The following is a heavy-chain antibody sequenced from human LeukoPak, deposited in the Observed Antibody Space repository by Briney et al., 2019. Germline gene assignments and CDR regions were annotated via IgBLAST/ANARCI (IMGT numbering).Heavy chain of an antibody. V-gene: IGHV1-18*01. CDR2: ISAYNGNT. CDR1: GVTFDSSD. CDR3: ARDQGDGYLDY. J-gene: IGHJ4*02. Sequence: GASVKVSCKASGVTFDSSDISWVRQAPGQGLEWMGWISAYNGNTNYAQKLQGRVTMTTDTSTSTAYMELRSLRSDDTAVYYCARDQGDGYLDYWGQGTLVTVSS. D-gene: IGHD3-10*01.